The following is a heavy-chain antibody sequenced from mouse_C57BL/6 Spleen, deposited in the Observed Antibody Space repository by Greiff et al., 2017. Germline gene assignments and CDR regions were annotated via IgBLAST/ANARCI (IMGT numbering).Heavy chain of an antibody. D-gene: IGHD4-1*01. J-gene: IGHJ1*03. CDR2: IWTGGGA. Sequence: VKLKESGPGLVAPSQSLSITCTVSGFSLTSYAISWVRQPPGQGLEWLGVIWTGGGATYYSAHYSRQSISKDNSKSQVFLKMNSLRTDDTASYFCARNGNWDVWYFDVWGTGTTVTVSS. V-gene: IGHV2-9-1*01. CDR1: GFSLTSYA. CDR3: ARNGNWDVWYFDV.